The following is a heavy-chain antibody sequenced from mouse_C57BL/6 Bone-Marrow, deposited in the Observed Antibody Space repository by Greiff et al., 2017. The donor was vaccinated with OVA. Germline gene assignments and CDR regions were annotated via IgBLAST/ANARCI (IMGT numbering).Heavy chain of an antibody. CDR3: ARLDDGYFFYAMDY. D-gene: IGHD2-3*01. J-gene: IGHJ4*01. Sequence: VKLMESGAELVRPGTSVKVSCKASGYAFTNYLIEWVKQRPGQGLEWIGVINPGSGGTNYNEKFKGKATLTADKSSSTAYMQLSSLTSEDSAVYFCARLDDGYFFYAMDYWGQGTSVTVSS. CDR2: INPGSGGT. CDR1: GYAFTNYL. V-gene: IGHV1-54*01.